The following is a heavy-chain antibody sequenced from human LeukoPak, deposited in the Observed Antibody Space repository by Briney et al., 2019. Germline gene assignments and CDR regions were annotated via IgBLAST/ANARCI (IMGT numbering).Heavy chain of an antibody. Sequence: ASVKVSCKASGHTLAGYYIHWVRQAPGQGLEWMGWIKPKSGGTQFAQKFQGRVTMDRDTSLSTVYMELSGLRSGDTAIYYCASAESHDYGETWGQGTPVTVSS. CDR2: IKPKSGGT. D-gene: IGHD3-16*01. CDR1: GHTLAGYY. V-gene: IGHV1-2*02. J-gene: IGHJ4*02. CDR3: ASAESHDYGET.